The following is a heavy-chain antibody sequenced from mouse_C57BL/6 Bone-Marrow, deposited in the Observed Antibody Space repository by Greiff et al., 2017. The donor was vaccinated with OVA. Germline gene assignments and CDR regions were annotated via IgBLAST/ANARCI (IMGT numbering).Heavy chain of an antibody. J-gene: IGHJ1*03. CDR3: ASEGLSWYFEV. CDR1: GYTFTDSY. D-gene: IGHD3-1*01. V-gene: IGHV1-26*01. Sequence: VQLQQSGPELVKPGASVKISCKASGYTFTDSYMNWVKQSPGQSLAWIGDINPNHGRTSYNQKFKGKATLTVDKSSSTAYLQLRILTSEDSAVYYCASEGLSWYFEVWGKGTTVTVSS. CDR2: INPNHGRT.